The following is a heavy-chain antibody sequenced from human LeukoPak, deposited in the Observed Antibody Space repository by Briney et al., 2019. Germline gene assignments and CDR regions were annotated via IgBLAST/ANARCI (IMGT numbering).Heavy chain of an antibody. V-gene: IGHV4-39*07. CDR1: GGSISSSSYY. CDR2: IYYSGST. Sequence: PSETLSLTCTVSGGSISSSSYYWGWIRQPPGKGLEWIGSIYYSGSTYYNPSLKSRVTISVDTSKNQFSLKLSSVTAADTAVYYCARRGADYYYYYMDVWGKGTTVTVSS. J-gene: IGHJ6*03. D-gene: IGHD1-26*01. CDR3: ARRGADYYYYYMDV.